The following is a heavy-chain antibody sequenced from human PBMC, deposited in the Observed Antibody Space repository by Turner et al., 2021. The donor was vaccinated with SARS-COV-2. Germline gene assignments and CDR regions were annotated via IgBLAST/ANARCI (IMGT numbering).Heavy chain of an antibody. CDR2: FIPIFGTA. D-gene: IGHD6-13*01. V-gene: IGHV1-69*01. Sequence: QVQLVQSGAEVKKPGSSVKVSCKASGGTFSTYAISWVRQAPGQGLGWMGGFIPIFGTATYERKFQGRVTITADESTSTAYMELSSLRSEDTAVYYCARVGVGGSSWPKDFDYWGQGTLVTVSS. J-gene: IGHJ4*02. CDR3: ARVGVGGSSWPKDFDY. CDR1: GGTFSTYA.